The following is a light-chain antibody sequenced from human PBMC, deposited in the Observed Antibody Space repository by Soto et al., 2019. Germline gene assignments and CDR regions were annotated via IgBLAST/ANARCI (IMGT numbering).Light chain of an antibody. CDR3: QQYGSSPIT. CDR2: DTS. Sequence: IVLTQSPATMSLSPGERATLSCGASERVSSSYVAWYQMKAGLAPRLLIHDTSTRASGIPDRFRGSKSGTGFTLTIRGLEPEDAALYYCQQYGSSPITFGQGTRLEIK. CDR1: ERVSSSY. J-gene: IGKJ5*01. V-gene: IGKV3D-20*01.